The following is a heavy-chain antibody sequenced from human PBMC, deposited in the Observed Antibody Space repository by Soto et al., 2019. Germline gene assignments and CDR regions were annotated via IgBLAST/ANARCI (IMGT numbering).Heavy chain of an antibody. CDR3: ARTHDFWSGYYPRGWLEP. D-gene: IGHD3-3*01. J-gene: IGHJ5*02. CDR2: INHSGST. V-gene: IGHV4-34*01. Sequence: SETLYLTCAVYGGSFSGYYWSWIRQPPGKGLEWIGEINHSGSTNYNPSLKSRVTISVDTSKNQFSLKLSSVTAADTAVYYCARTHDFWSGYYPRGWLEPWGQGTLVPVSS. CDR1: GGSFSGYY.